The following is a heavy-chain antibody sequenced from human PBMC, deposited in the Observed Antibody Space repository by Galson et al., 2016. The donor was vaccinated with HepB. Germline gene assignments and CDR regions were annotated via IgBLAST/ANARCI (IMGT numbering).Heavy chain of an antibody. Sequence: SLRLSCAASGFTFSTYSMNWVRQAPGKGLEWVSSISRSSSHIYHADSVKGRFTISRDNAKNSLYLQMNNLRAEDTAVYYCARDRIAAAGTNYYYGMDVWGQGTTVTVSS. CDR3: ARDRIAAAGTNYYYGMDV. J-gene: IGHJ6*02. D-gene: IGHD6-13*01. CDR2: ISRSSSHI. CDR1: GFTFSTYS. V-gene: IGHV3-21*01.